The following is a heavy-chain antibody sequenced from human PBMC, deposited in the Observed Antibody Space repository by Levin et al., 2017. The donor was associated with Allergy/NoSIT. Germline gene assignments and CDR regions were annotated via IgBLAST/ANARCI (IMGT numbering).Heavy chain of an antibody. CDR3: AKEGGTRQGGFDY. CDR1: GFTFSSYG. CDR2: ISYDGSNK. V-gene: IGHV3-30*18. D-gene: IGHD1-26*01. Sequence: GGSLRLSCAASGFTFSSYGMHWVRQAPGKGLEWVAVISYDGSNKYYADSVKGRFTISRDNSKNTLYLQMNSLRAEDTAVYYCAKEGGTRQGGFDYWGQGTLVTVSS. J-gene: IGHJ4*02.